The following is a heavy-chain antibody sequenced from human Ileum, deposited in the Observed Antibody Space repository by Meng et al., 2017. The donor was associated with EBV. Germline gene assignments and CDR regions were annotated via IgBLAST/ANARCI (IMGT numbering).Heavy chain of an antibody. J-gene: IGHJ2*01. Sequence: QGRLQGSGHGLVKPYQTLYLTCTVPGGSISSSNYYWSWIRQPPGKGLEWSGHIYNSGSTYYNPSLKSRITISVDTSKNQFSLKLSSVTAADTAVYYCARGQKGYFDLWGRGTLVTVSS. CDR3: ARGQKGYFDL. CDR2: IYNSGST. CDR1: GGSISSSNYY. V-gene: IGHV4-30-4*01.